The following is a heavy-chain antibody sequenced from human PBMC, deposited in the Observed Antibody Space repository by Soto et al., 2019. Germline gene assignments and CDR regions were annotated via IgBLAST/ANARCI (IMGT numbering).Heavy chain of an antibody. D-gene: IGHD4-17*01. CDR3: ASTVTTYDAFDI. CDR1: GFTFSSYD. CDR2: ISSSGSTI. J-gene: IGHJ3*02. Sequence: GGSLRLSCAASGFTFSSYDMNWVRQAPGKGLEWVSYISSSGSTIYYADSVKGRFTISRDNAKNSLYLQMNSLRAEDTAVYYCASTVTTYDAFDIWGQGTMVTVSS. V-gene: IGHV3-48*03.